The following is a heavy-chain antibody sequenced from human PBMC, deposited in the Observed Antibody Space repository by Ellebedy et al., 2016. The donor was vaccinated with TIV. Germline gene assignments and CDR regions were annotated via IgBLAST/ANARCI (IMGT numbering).Heavy chain of an antibody. J-gene: IGHJ5*02. CDR1: GYSFTNFS. CDR3: AREHSDPSGWRRGWFDP. D-gene: IGHD6-19*01. Sequence: AASVKVSCKASGYSFTNFSIHWVRQAPGQGLEWMGVINPIGCSAAYTQRFQGRVTMTIDTSTTPVYMELSSLRFEDTAVYYSAREHSDPSGWRRGWFDPWGQGTLVTVSS. V-gene: IGHV1-46*01. CDR2: INPIGCSA.